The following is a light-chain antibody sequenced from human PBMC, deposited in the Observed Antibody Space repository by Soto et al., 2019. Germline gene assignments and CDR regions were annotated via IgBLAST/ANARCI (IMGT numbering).Light chain of an antibody. CDR3: QQSHTPPLT. CDR1: QSISRY. Sequence: DIQMTQSPSPLSASVGDRVTVTCRSSQSISRYLNWYQQKPGNAPKLLIYAASNLQSGVPSRFSGSGSGTDFTLTISSMHPEDFANYFCQQSHTPPLTFGGGTKVDIK. J-gene: IGKJ4*01. V-gene: IGKV1-39*01. CDR2: AAS.